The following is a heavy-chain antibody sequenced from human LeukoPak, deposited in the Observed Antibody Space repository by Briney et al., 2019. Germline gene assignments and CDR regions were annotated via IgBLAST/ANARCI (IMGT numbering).Heavy chain of an antibody. CDR1: GFTFSSYW. CDR3: ARDRCSGGSCYWRY. Sequence: PGGSLRLSCAASGFTFSSYWMNWVRQAPGKGLEWVSSISSSGSYIYYADSVKGRFTISRDNAKNSLYLQMNSLRAEDTAVYYCARDRCSGGSCYWRYWGQGTLVTVSS. J-gene: IGHJ4*02. D-gene: IGHD2-15*01. CDR2: ISSSGSYI. V-gene: IGHV3-21*01.